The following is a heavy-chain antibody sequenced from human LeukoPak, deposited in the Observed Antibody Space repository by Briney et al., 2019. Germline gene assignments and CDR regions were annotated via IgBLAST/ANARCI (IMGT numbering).Heavy chain of an antibody. J-gene: IGHJ4*02. CDR2: IYYSGST. CDR3: ARQAHYYDSSGYQSRDY. D-gene: IGHD3-22*01. Sequence: SETLSLTCTVSGGSISSSSYYWGWIRQPPGKGLEWIGSIYYSGSTYYNPSLKSRVTISVDTSKNQFSLKLSSVTAADTAVYYCARQAHYYDSSGYQSRDYWGQGTLVTVSS. V-gene: IGHV4-39*01. CDR1: GGSISSSSYY.